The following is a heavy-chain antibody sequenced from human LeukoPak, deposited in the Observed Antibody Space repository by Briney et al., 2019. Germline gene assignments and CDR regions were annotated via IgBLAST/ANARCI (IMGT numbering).Heavy chain of an antibody. D-gene: IGHD2-15*01. CDR2: IYTSGST. CDR3: ARLLKAAFDI. J-gene: IGHJ3*02. V-gene: IGHV4-61*02. Sequence: SQTLSLTCTVSGGSISSGSYYWSWIRQPAGKGLEWIGRIYTSGSTNYNPSLKSRVTISLDTSKNQFSLKLSSVTAADTAVYYCARLLKAAFDIWGQGTMVTVSS. CDR1: GGSISSGSYY.